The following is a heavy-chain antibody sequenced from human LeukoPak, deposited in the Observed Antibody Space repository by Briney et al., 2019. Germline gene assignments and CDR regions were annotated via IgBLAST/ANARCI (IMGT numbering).Heavy chain of an antibody. CDR1: GFTFDDYA. Sequence: PGGSLRLSCAASGFTFDDYAMHWVRQAPGKGLEWVSGISWNSGSIGYADSVKGRFTISRDSAKNSLYLQMNSLRAEDTALYYCAKGGEIIAAAADYWGQGTLVTVSS. V-gene: IGHV3-9*01. CDR2: ISWNSGSI. D-gene: IGHD6-13*01. CDR3: AKGGEIIAAAADY. J-gene: IGHJ4*02.